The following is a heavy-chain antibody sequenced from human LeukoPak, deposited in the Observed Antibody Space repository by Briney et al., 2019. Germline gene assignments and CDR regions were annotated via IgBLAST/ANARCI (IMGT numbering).Heavy chain of an antibody. Sequence: GTSVTVSCKASGFTFTTSAMQWVRQARGQHLEWIGWIVVGSGNTNYAQKFQERVTITRDMSTSTAYMELSSLRSEDTAVYYCAAAYRYFYDRGGYFDYWGQGTLVTVSS. D-gene: IGHD3-22*01. CDR3: AAAYRYFYDRGGYFDY. J-gene: IGHJ4*02. V-gene: IGHV1-58*02. CDR1: GFTFTTSA. CDR2: IVVGSGNT.